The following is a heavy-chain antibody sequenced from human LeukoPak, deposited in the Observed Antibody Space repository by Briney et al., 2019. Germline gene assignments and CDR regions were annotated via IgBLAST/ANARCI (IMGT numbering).Heavy chain of an antibody. CDR2: IYHSGST. D-gene: IGHD4-17*01. Sequence: PSVTLSLTCTVSGYSISSGYYWGWIRQPPGKGLEWIGSIYHSGSTYYNPSLKSRVTISVDTSKNQFSLKLSSVTAADTAVYYCAREIVTTYNWFDPWGQGTLVTVSS. V-gene: IGHV4-38-2*02. CDR3: AREIVTTYNWFDP. J-gene: IGHJ5*02. CDR1: GYSISSGYY.